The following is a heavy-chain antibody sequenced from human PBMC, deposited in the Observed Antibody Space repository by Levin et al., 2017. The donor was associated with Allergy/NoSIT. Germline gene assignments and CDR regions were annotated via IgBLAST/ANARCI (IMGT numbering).Heavy chain of an antibody. V-gene: IGHV1-24*01. D-gene: IGHD4-17*01. CDR2: FDPEDGET. CDR3: ATDKSNDYGDLVSSRFDL. CDR1: GYTLTELS. Sequence: ASVKVSCKVSGYTLTELSMHWVRQAPGKGLEWMGGFDPEDGETIYAQKFQGRVTMTEDTSTDTAYMELSSLRSEDTAVYYCATDKSNDYGDLVSSRFDLWGRGTLVTVSS. J-gene: IGHJ2*01.